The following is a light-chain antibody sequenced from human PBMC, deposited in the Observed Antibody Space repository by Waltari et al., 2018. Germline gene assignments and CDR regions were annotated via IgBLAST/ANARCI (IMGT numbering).Light chain of an antibody. CDR1: QSVTTN. CDR3: HQYNNWPPNT. V-gene: IGKV3-15*01. Sequence: ETLMTPSPATLSVSPGERVTLSCRASQSVTTNLAWYQQKPGQAPRLLIYRASTRATGVPARFSGSGSGTEFTLTINALQSEDFAVYYCHQYNNWPPNTFGQGTLLEIK. CDR2: RAS. J-gene: IGKJ2*01.